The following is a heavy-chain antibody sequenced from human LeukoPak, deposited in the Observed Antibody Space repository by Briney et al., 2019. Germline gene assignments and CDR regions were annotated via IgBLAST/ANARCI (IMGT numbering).Heavy chain of an antibody. CDR3: ARDLAVRGVIPSDY. CDR1: GFTFSSYE. Sequence: GGSLRLSCAASGFTFSSYEMNWVRQAPGKGLEWVSYISSSGSTIYYADSVKGRFTISRDNAKNSLYLQMNSLRAEDTAVYYCARDLAVRGVIPSDYWGQGTLVTVSS. J-gene: IGHJ4*02. CDR2: ISSSGSTI. D-gene: IGHD3-10*01. V-gene: IGHV3-48*03.